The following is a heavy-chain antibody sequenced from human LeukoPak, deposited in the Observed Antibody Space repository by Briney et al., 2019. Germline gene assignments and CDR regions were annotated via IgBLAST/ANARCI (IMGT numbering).Heavy chain of an antibody. Sequence: ASVKVSCKVSGYTLTELSMHWVRQAPGKGLEWMGGFDPEDGETIYAQKFQGRATMTEDTSTDTAYMELSSLRSEDTAVYYCATTGGRYNWFDPWGQGTLVTVSS. D-gene: IGHD4-23*01. J-gene: IGHJ5*02. V-gene: IGHV1-24*01. CDR3: ATTGGRYNWFDP. CDR1: GYTLTELS. CDR2: FDPEDGET.